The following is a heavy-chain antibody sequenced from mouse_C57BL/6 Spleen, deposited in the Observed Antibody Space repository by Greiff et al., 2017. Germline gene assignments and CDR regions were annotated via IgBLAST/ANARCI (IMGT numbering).Heavy chain of an antibody. Sequence: QVQLQQPGAELVKPGASVKLSCKASGYTFTSYWMHWVKQRPGRGLEWIGRIDPNSGGTKYNEKFKSKATLTVDKPSSTAYMQRSSLTSEDSAVYYCARDSITTSSYWYFDVWGTGTTVTVSS. CDR2: IDPNSGGT. J-gene: IGHJ1*03. CDR1: GYTFTSYW. CDR3: ARDSITTSSYWYFDV. D-gene: IGHD1-1*01. V-gene: IGHV1-72*01.